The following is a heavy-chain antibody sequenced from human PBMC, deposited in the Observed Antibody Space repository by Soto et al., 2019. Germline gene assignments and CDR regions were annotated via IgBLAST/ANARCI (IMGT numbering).Heavy chain of an antibody. V-gene: IGHV3-20*01. CDR1: GFTFDDFG. J-gene: IGHJ3*02. CDR3: ARDGGVAVAVDAFDI. D-gene: IGHD6-19*01. Sequence: EVQLVESGGGVVRPGGSLRLSCAASGFTFDDFGMSWVRQAPGKGLEWVSGITWNGGSTGYAVSVKGRFAISRDNAKNSLYLQMDSLRAEDTALYHCARDGGVAVAVDAFDIWGQGTMVTVSS. CDR2: ITWNGGST.